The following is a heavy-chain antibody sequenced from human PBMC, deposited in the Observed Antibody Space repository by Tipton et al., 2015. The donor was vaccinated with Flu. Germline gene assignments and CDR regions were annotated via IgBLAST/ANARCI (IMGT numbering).Heavy chain of an antibody. J-gene: IGHJ4*02. D-gene: IGHD3-9*01. V-gene: IGHV1-18*04. Sequence: QLVQSGAEVKKPGASVKVSCKASGYTFTSYGISWVRQAPGQGLEWMGWISAYNGNTNYAQKLQGRVTMTTDTSTSTAYMELRSLRSDDTAVYYCARGYYDILTGYYSGPPPGFDCWGQGTLVTVSS. CDR2: ISAYNGNT. CDR1: GYTFTSYG. CDR3: ARGYYDILTGYYSGPPPGFDC.